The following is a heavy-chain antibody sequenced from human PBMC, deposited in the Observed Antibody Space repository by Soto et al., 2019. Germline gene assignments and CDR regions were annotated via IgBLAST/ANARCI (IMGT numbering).Heavy chain of an antibody. CDR3: ARPQGWNSLGGMDV. J-gene: IGHJ6*02. D-gene: IGHD1-7*01. V-gene: IGHV5-10-1*01. CDR1: GYIFTSYW. Sequence: GESLKISCNGSGYIFTSYWISWVRQMPGKGLEWMGRIDPSDSYTNYSPSFQGHVTISADKSISTAYLQWSSLKASDTAMYYCARPQGWNSLGGMDVWGQGTTVTVSS. CDR2: IDPSDSYT.